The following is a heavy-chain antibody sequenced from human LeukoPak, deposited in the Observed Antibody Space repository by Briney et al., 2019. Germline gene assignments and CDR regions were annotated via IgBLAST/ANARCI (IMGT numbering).Heavy chain of an antibody. CDR2: ISAYNGNT. J-gene: IGHJ6*02. V-gene: IGHV1-18*01. D-gene: IGHD2-15*01. Sequence: GASVKVSCKASGYTFTSYGISWVRQAPGQGLEWMGWISAYNGNTNYAQKLQGRVTMTTDTSTSTAYMELRSLRSDDTAVYYCARDPDCSGGSCYSEYYYYGMDVWGQGTTVTVSS. CDR1: GYTFTSYG. CDR3: ARDPDCSGGSCYSEYYYYGMDV.